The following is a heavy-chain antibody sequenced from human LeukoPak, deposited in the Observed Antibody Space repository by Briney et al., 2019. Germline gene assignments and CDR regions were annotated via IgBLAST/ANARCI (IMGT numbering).Heavy chain of an antibody. CDR3: ARRYSSSWPDEFDP. J-gene: IGHJ5*02. CDR1: GFTFSSYW. Sequence: GGSLRLSCAASGFTFSSYWMSWVRQAPGKGLEWVANIKQDGSEKYYVDSVKGRFTISRDNAKNSLYLQMNSLRAEDTAVYYCARRYSSSWPDEFDPWGQGTLVTVSS. D-gene: IGHD6-13*01. V-gene: IGHV3-7*01. CDR2: IKQDGSEK.